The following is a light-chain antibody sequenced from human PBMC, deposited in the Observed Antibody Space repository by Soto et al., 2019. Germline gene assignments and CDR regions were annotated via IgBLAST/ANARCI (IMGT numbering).Light chain of an antibody. Sequence: DIQMTQSPSSLSASVGDRVTITCRASQDISIYLAWFQQKPGEAPKSLIYGVSNLQSGDPSRFSGSGSVTDFTLTINSLQPEDFATYYCQQYNGYPYTFGQGTKLEIK. CDR3: QQYNGYPYT. CDR2: GVS. V-gene: IGKV1-16*01. J-gene: IGKJ2*01. CDR1: QDISIY.